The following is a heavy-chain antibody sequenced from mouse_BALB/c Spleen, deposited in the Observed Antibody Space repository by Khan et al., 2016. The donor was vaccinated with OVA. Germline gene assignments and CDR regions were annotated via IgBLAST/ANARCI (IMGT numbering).Heavy chain of an antibody. CDR3: ARLEEI. CDR2: IWAGVST. Sequence: QVQLKQSGPCLVAPSQSLSITCTVSGFSLTSYGVHWVRQPPGKGLEWLGVIWAGVSTNYNSALMSRLSISKDNSKSPVFPKMNSLQTDYTAMYYCARLEEIWGQGTTLKVSS. J-gene: IGHJ2*01. V-gene: IGHV2-9*02. CDR1: GFSLTSYG.